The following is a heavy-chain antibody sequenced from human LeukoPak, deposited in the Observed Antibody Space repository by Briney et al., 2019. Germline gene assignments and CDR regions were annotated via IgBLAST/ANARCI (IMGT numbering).Heavy chain of an antibody. Sequence: GRSLRLSCAASGFTFSSYAMHWVRQAPGKGLEWVAVISYDGSNKYYADSVKGRFTISRDNSKNTLYLQMNSLRAEDTAVYYCAREGELYSRYWFDPWGQGTLVTVSS. CDR2: ISYDGSNK. J-gene: IGHJ5*02. D-gene: IGHD1-7*01. V-gene: IGHV3-30-3*01. CDR1: GFTFSSYA. CDR3: AREGELYSRYWFDP.